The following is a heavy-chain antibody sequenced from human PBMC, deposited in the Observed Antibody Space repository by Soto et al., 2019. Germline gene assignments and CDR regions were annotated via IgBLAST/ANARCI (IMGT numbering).Heavy chain of an antibody. Sequence: KPSETLSLTCTVSGGSISNYYWSWIRQPPGKGLEWIGYIHYSGSTYYNPSLKSRVTISVDTSKNQFSLKLSSVTAADTAVYYCARLKAGDSSGNYYYYYGMDVWGQGTTVTVSS. V-gene: IGHV4-59*08. CDR1: GGSISNYY. D-gene: IGHD3-22*01. CDR2: IHYSGST. J-gene: IGHJ6*02. CDR3: ARLKAGDSSGNYYYYYGMDV.